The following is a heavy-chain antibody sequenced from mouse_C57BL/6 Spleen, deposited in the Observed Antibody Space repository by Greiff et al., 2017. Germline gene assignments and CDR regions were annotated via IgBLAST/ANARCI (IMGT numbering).Heavy chain of an antibody. D-gene: IGHD1-2*01. J-gene: IGHJ3*01. CDR1: GFTFSDAW. CDR3: TPQDDGVPWFAY. V-gene: IGHV6-6*01. CDR2: IRNKANNHAT. Sequence: EVKVEESGGGLVQPGGSMKLSCAASGFTFSDAWMDWVRQSPEKGLEWVAEIRNKANNHATYYAESVKGRFTISRDDDKSSVYLQMNSLRAEDTGIYYCTPQDDGVPWFAYWGQGTLVTVSA.